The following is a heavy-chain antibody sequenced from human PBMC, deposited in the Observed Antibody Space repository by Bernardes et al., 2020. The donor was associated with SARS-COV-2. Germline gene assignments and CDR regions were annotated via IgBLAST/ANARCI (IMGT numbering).Heavy chain of an antibody. V-gene: IGHV3-7*01. CDR2: IKEDGSEK. D-gene: IGHD1-26*01. CDR1: GFTFSSYW. CDR3: ARGGRSPNY. J-gene: IGHJ4*02. Sequence: VGSLCLSCAASGFTFSSYWMSWFRQAPGQVLVWVANIKEDGSEKYYVDSMKGRFTISRDNAKNSLYLQMNSMRAEDTAVYHCARGGRSPNYWGQGTLVTVSA.